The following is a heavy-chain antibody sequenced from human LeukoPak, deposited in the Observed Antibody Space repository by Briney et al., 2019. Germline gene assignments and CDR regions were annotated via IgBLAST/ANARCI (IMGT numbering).Heavy chain of an antibody. Sequence: SETLSLTCTVSGGSISSGSYYWSWIRQPAGKGLEWIGRIYTSGSTNYNPSLKSRVTISVDTSKNQFSLKLSSVTAADTAVYYCAREHDYGGGNYYMGVWGKGATVTISS. CDR2: IYTSGST. CDR1: GGSISSGSYY. D-gene: IGHD4-23*01. V-gene: IGHV4-61*02. CDR3: AREHDYGGGNYYMGV. J-gene: IGHJ6*03.